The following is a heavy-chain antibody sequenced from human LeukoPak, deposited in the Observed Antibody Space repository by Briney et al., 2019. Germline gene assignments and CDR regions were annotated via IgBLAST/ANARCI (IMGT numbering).Heavy chain of an antibody. Sequence: GGSLRLSCAASGFTFSSYWMHWVRQAPGKGLVWVSRIHSDGSSTSYADSVRGRFTISRDYAKSTLYLQMNSLRAEDTAVYYCARSGWPYYFDYWGQGTLVTVSS. CDR1: GFTFSSYW. J-gene: IGHJ4*02. CDR2: IHSDGSST. D-gene: IGHD3-22*01. CDR3: ARSGWPYYFDY. V-gene: IGHV3-74*01.